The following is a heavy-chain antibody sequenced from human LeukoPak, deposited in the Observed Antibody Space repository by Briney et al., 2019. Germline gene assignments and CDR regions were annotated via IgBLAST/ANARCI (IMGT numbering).Heavy chain of an antibody. CDR2: MNPNSGNT. CDR3: ARATGYSSSWYKGGWFDP. J-gene: IGHJ5*02. Sequence: ASVKVSCKASGYTFTSYDINWVRQATGQGLEWMGWMNPNSGNTGYAQKFQGRVTMTRNTSISTAYMELSSLRSEDTAVYYCARATGYSSSWYKGGWFDPWGQGTLVTVSS. CDR1: GYTFTSYD. D-gene: IGHD6-13*01. V-gene: IGHV1-8*01.